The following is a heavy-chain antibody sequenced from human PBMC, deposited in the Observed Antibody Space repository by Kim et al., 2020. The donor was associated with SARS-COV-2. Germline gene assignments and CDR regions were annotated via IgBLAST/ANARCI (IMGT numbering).Heavy chain of an antibody. CDR2: IKQDGSEK. V-gene: IGHV3-7*01. Sequence: GGSLRLSCAASGFTFSSYWMSWVRQAPGKGLEWVANIKQDGSEKYYVDSVQGRFTISRDNAKISLYLQMNSLRAEDTAVYYCARDVITIFGVVITGRWFATWGQGTLVTVSS. CDR3: ARDVITIFGVVITGRWFAT. J-gene: IGHJ5*02. CDR1: GFTFSSYW. D-gene: IGHD3-3*01.